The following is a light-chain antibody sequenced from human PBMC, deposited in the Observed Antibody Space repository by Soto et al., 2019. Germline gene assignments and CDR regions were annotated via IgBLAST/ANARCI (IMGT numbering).Light chain of an antibody. Sequence: EIVMTQSPDTLSVSPGERATLSCRASQSVSTNLAWYQQTPGQAPRLLIYGASTRATGIPARFSGSGSGTEFTLTISSLQSEDFEVYHCQQYNNWPYTFGQGTKLEIK. V-gene: IGKV3-15*01. CDR3: QQYNNWPYT. CDR1: QSVSTN. CDR2: GAS. J-gene: IGKJ2*01.